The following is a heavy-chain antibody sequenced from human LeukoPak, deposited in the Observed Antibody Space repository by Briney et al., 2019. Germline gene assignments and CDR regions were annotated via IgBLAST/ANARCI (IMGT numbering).Heavy chain of an antibody. CDR2: INTSGGTT. J-gene: IGHJ4*02. CDR1: GFSFSSYG. V-gene: IGHV3-23*01. CDR3: AKDGSI. Sequence: GGTLRLSCAASGFSFSSYGISWVRQAPGKGLEWVSTINTSGGTTYYADSVKGRFTVSRDNSKNTLYLQMNSLRAEDTAVYYCAKDGSIWGQGTLVTVSS.